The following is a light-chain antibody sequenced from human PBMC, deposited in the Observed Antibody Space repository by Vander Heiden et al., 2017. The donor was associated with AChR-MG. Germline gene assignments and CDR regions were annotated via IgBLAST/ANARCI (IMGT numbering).Light chain of an antibody. V-gene: IGLV6-57*03. Sequence: NFVLTQPHSVSESPGKTVTISCTRSGGSIASNYVQWYQQRPGSAPTTVIFEDNHRPSWGPDRFSGSIDSSSNSASLIISGRKTEDEADYYCQSYDDTNHGVFGGGTKLTVL. J-gene: IGLJ2*01. CDR1: GGSIASNY. CDR2: EDN. CDR3: QSYDDTNHGV.